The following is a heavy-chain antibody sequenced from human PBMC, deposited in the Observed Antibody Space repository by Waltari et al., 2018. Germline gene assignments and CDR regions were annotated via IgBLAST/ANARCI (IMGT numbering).Heavy chain of an antibody. D-gene: IGHD1-26*01. Sequence: QMQESRPGPVRPSATPSPLCAAPGGSLSTNTYIWGWIRHPPGKGLDWIASFNYGGNTYYSPSLKSRVTVSGDTSKNQFSLNLTSVTAADTAVYYCARGLGAIYWGHGTLVTVSS. J-gene: IGHJ4*01. V-gene: IGHV4-39*07. CDR3: ARGLGAIY. CDR1: GGSLSTNTYI. CDR2: FNYGGNT.